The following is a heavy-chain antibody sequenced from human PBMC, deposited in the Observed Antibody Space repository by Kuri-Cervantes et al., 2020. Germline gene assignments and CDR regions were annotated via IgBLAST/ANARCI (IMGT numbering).Heavy chain of an antibody. CDR3: ARVIGVTPYPDY. Sequence: GESLKISCAASGFTFSSYSMNWVRQAPGKGLVWVSRINSDGSSTSYADSVKGRFTISRDNAKNTPYLQMNSLRAEDTAVYYCARVIGVTPYPDYWGQGTLVTVSS. D-gene: IGHD2-8*01. CDR1: GFTFSSYS. CDR2: INSDGSST. V-gene: IGHV3-74*01. J-gene: IGHJ4*02.